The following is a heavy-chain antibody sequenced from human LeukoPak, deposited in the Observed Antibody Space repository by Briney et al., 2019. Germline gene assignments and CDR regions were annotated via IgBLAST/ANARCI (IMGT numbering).Heavy chain of an antibody. J-gene: IGHJ4*02. CDR2: ISSSSSYI. CDR3: ARGGRRDLGYCSSTSCYAQYYFDY. V-gene: IGHV3-21*01. D-gene: IGHD2-2*01. CDR1: GFTFSSYS. Sequence: GGSLRLSCAASGFTFSSYSMNWVRQAPGKGLEWVSSISSSSSYIHYADSVKGRFTISRDNAKNSLYLQMNSLRAEDTAVYYCARGGRRDLGYCSSTSCYAQYYFDYWGQGTLVTVSS.